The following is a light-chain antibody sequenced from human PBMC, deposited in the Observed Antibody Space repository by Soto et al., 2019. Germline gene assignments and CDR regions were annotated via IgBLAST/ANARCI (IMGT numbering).Light chain of an antibody. CDR1: QSVSSSY. V-gene: IGKV3-20*01. J-gene: IGKJ1*01. Sequence: PRERATLSCRASQSVSSSYLAWYQQRRGQAPRLLIYGATSRATGIPDRFSGSGSGTDFTLTISRLEPEDFAVYYCQQYNSFPWTFGLGTMVDIK. CDR3: QQYNSFPWT. CDR2: GAT.